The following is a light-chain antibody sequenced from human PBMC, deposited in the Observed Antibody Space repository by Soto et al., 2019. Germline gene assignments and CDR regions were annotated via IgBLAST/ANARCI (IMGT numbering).Light chain of an antibody. CDR2: DAS. V-gene: IGKV1-5*01. J-gene: IGKJ2*01. CDR3: QQYNSALYT. Sequence: DIQMTQSPSTLSASVGDRVTITCRASQRISSWLAWYQQKPWKAPKLLIYDASSLESGVPSRLSDSGSGTAFTLTISSLQPDDFATYYCQQYNSALYTFGQGTKLEIK. CDR1: QRISSW.